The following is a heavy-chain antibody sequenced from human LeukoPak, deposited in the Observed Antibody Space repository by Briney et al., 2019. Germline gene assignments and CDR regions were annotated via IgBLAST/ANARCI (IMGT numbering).Heavy chain of an antibody. Sequence: ASVKVSCKASGYTFSNYGISWVRQAPGQGLEWVGWISGYDGDTTYAQNLQGRVAMTTDTSTSSAYMELRRLRSDDTAVYFCARGGRRSGYTESDYWGQGTLVTVSS. J-gene: IGHJ4*02. D-gene: IGHD3-16*02. CDR3: ARGGRRSGYTESDY. CDR2: ISGYDGDT. V-gene: IGHV1-18*01. CDR1: GYTFSNYG.